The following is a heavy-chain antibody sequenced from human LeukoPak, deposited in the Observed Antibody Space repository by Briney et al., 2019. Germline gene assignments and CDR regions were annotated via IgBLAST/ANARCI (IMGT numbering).Heavy chain of an antibody. Sequence: PGGSLRLSCAASGFTFSSCGMHWVRQAPGKGLEWVAVISYDGSNKYYAGSVKGRFTISRDNSKSTLYLQMKSLRAEDTAVYYCARVRPGSNYVDFDYWGQGTLVTVSS. J-gene: IGHJ4*02. CDR1: GFTFSSCG. D-gene: IGHD4-11*01. CDR3: ARVRPGSNYVDFDY. V-gene: IGHV3-33*05. CDR2: ISYDGSNK.